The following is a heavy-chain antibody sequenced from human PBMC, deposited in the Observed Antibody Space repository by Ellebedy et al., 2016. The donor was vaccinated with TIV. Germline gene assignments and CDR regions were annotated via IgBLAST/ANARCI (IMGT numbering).Heavy chain of an antibody. CDR3: AKDQLWFGDSEYGMDV. Sequence: GESLKISCAASRFIFSSYWMSWVRQAPGKGLEWVAVISYDGSNKYYADSVKGRFTISRDNSKNTLYLQMNSLRAEDTAVYYCAKDQLWFGDSEYGMDVWGQGTTVTVSS. V-gene: IGHV3-30*18. J-gene: IGHJ6*02. CDR2: ISYDGSNK. CDR1: RFIFSSYW. D-gene: IGHD3-10*01.